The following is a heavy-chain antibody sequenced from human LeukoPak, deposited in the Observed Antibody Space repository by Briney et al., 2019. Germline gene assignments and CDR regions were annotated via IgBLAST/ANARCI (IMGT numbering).Heavy chain of an antibody. J-gene: IGHJ6*02. CDR1: GGSISSYY. CDR3: ARTTSGSYYTLDYYYYYGMDV. V-gene: IGHV4-4*07. D-gene: IGHD1-26*01. Sequence: SETLSLTCTVSGGSISSYYWSWIRQPAGKGLEWIGRIYTSGSTNYNPSLKSRVTMSVDTSKNQFSLKLSSVTAADTAVYYCARTTSGSYYTLDYYYYYGMDVWGQGTTVTVSS. CDR2: IYTSGST.